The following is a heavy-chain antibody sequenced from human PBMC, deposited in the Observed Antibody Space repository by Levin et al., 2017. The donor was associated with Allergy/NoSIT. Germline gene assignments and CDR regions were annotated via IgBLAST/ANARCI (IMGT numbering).Heavy chain of an antibody. Sequence: SGPTLVKPTQTLTLTCTFSGFSLSTSGVGVGWIRQPPGKALEWLALIYWDDDKRYSPSLKSRLTITKDTSKNQVVLTMTNMDPVDTATYYCAHSGYPSGDSLGWDIVVVPAAMGYSYGSYFDYWGQGTLVTVSS. J-gene: IGHJ4*02. D-gene: IGHD2-2*01. CDR1: GFSLSTSGVG. CDR3: AHSGYPSGDSLGWDIVVVPAAMGYSYGSYFDY. V-gene: IGHV2-5*02. CDR2: IYWDDDK.